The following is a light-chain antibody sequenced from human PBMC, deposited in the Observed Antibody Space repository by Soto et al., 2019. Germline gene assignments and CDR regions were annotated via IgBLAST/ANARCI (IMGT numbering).Light chain of an antibody. Sequence: EVVLTQSPVTLSISPGERDTLSCRASQSFRGLLAWYQQKPGQAPRLLIYDAYNRATGIPPRFSGSGSGTDFTLTISSLEPEDSAVYYCQQRHMWPITFGQGTRLEI. CDR2: DAY. CDR3: QQRHMWPIT. V-gene: IGKV3-11*01. J-gene: IGKJ5*01. CDR1: QSFRGL.